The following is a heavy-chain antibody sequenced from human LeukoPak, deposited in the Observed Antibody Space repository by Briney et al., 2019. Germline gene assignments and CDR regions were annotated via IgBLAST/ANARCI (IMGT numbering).Heavy chain of an antibody. CDR1: GGSFSGYY. V-gene: IGHV4-34*01. CDR2: INHSGST. J-gene: IGHJ4*02. CDR3: ARVVRYYYDSSGYASKYYFDY. D-gene: IGHD3-22*01. Sequence: PSETLSLTCAVYGGSFSGYYWSWIRQPPGKGLEWIGEINHSGSTNYNPSLKSRVTISVDTSKNQFSLKLGSVTAADTAVYYCARVVRYYYDSSGYASKYYFDYWGQGTLVTVSS.